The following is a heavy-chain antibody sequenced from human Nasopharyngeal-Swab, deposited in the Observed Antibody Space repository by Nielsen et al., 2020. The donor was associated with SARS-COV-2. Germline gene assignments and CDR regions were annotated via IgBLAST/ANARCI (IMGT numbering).Heavy chain of an antibody. J-gene: IGHJ4*02. D-gene: IGHD3-3*01. CDR1: GGSISSSSYY. V-gene: IGHV4-39*01. CDR3: ARHWPRSGYYYFDY. CDR2: IYYSGST. Sequence: SETLSLTCTVSGGSISSSSYYWGWIRQPPGKGLEWIGSIYYSGSTYYNPSLKSRVTISVDTSKNQFSLKLSSVTAADTAVYYCARHWPRSGYYYFDYWGQGTLVTVSS.